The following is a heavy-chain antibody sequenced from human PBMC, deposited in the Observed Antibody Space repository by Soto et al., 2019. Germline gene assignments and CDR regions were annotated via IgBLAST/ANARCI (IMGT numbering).Heavy chain of an antibody. D-gene: IGHD3-9*01. CDR2: ISPGDSDT. CDR3: ARYATYYDILTGYYFDY. Sequence: GESLKISCKGSGYSFSSYWIAWVRQMPGKGLEWMGIISPGDSDTKYSQSLQGQVTISADKSISTAFLQWNSLKVSDTAMYYCARYATYYDILTGYYFDYWGQGTPVTVSS. V-gene: IGHV5-51*01. J-gene: IGHJ4*02. CDR1: GYSFSSYW.